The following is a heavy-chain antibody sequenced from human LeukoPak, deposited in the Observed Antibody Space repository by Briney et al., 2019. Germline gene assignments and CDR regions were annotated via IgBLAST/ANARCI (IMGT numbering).Heavy chain of an antibody. D-gene: IGHD6-19*01. CDR1: GYTFTSYG. Sequence: ASVKVSCKASGYTFTSYGISWVRQAPGQGLEWMGWISAYNGNTNYAQKFQGRVTITADKSTSTAYMELSSLRSEDTAVYYCARADIAVAGTAGYYFDYWGQGTLVTVSS. CDR3: ARADIAVAGTAGYYFDY. V-gene: IGHV1-18*01. CDR2: ISAYNGNT. J-gene: IGHJ4*02.